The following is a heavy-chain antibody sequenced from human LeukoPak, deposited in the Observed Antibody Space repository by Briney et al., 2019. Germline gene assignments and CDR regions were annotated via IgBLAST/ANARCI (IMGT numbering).Heavy chain of an antibody. CDR1: GFSISSYA. V-gene: IGHV3-23*01. Sequence: PGGSLRLSCAASGFSISSYAMNWVRQAPGKGLEWVSLISGSGGNTHYADSVKGRFTISRDNAKNSLYLQMNSLRAEDTAVYYCARRSGSLSGHIDYWGQGTLVTVSS. J-gene: IGHJ4*02. CDR3: ARRSGSLSGHIDY. D-gene: IGHD1-26*01. CDR2: ISGSGGNT.